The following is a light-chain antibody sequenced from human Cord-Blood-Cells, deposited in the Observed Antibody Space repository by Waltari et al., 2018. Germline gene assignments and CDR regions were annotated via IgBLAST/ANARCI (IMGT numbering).Light chain of an antibody. CDR2: VAS. CDR1: QGISSY. Sequence: DIQLTQSPSFLSASVGDRVTITCRASQGISSYLAWYQQKPGKAPKLLIYVASTLQSGVPSRFSGSGSGTEFTLTISSLQPEDFATYYCQQLNSYPTFGPGTKVDIK. CDR3: QQLNSYPT. V-gene: IGKV1-9*01. J-gene: IGKJ3*01.